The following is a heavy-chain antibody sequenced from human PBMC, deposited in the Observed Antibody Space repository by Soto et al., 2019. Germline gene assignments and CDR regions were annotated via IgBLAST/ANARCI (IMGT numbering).Heavy chain of an antibody. Sequence: SETLSLTCAVYGGSFSGYYWSWIRQPPGKGLEWIGEINHSGSTNYNPSLKSRVTISVDTSKNQFSLKLSSVTAADTAVYYCARRGPKDTAMVTGFDYWGQGTLVTVSS. V-gene: IGHV4-34*01. CDR3: ARRGPKDTAMVTGFDY. J-gene: IGHJ4*02. CDR1: GGSFSGYY. D-gene: IGHD5-18*01. CDR2: INHSGST.